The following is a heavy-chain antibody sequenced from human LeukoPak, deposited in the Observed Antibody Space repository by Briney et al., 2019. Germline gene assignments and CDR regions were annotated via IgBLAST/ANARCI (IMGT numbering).Heavy chain of an antibody. CDR2: IYTSGST. CDR1: GGSMSSYY. J-gene: IGHJ4*02. CDR3: ARDIGLGEWLFGEFDY. V-gene: IGHV4-4*07. D-gene: IGHD3-3*01. Sequence: SETLSLTCTVSGGSMSSYYWSWIRQPAGKGLEWIGRIYTSGSTYYNPSLKSRVTISVDTSKNQFSLKLSSVTAADTAVYYCARDIGLGEWLFGEFDYWGQGTLVTVSS.